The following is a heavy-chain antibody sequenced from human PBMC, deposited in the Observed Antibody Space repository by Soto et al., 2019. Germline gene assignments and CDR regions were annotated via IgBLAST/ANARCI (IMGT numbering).Heavy chain of an antibody. Sequence: GASVKVSCKASGYTLTSYAMHWVRQAPGQGLEWMGIINPSGGSTSYAQKFQGRVTMTRDTSTSTVYMELSSLRSEDTAVYYCARDERAVVPNYGMDVWGQGTTVTLSS. CDR2: INPSGGST. CDR3: ARDERAVVPNYGMDV. V-gene: IGHV1-46*03. CDR1: GYTLTSYA. J-gene: IGHJ6*02. D-gene: IGHD6-19*01.